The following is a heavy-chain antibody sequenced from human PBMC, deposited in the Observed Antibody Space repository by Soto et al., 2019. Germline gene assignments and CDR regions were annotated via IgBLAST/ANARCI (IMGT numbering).Heavy chain of an antibody. V-gene: IGHV4-34*01. CDR3: ARAPKVSGSSQTRPDF. CDR1: SGSLSGYY. Sequence: PSETLSLTCSIYSGSLSGYYWSWIRQPPGKGLEWIGEISQSGNTNYSPSLKSRVSISIDTSKKQFSLNLASVSAADTAVYYRARAPKVSGSSQTRPDFWGQGTLVTVS. CDR2: ISQSGNT. D-gene: IGHD6-6*01. J-gene: IGHJ4*02.